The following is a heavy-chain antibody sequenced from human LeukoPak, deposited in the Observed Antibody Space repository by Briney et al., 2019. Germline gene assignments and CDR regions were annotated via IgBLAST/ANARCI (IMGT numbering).Heavy chain of an antibody. Sequence: GWSLRLSCAASGFTFNRYNMNWVRRAPGKGLEWVSSISTSSSYIYYADSVRGRFTISRDNAKNSLYLQMNSLRAEDTAVYSCARGADGVSSNSRGWFDPWGQGTLVTVSS. CDR3: ARGADGVSSNSRGWFDP. CDR2: ISTSSSYI. D-gene: IGHD2-15*01. J-gene: IGHJ5*02. CDR1: GFTFNRYN. V-gene: IGHV3-21*01.